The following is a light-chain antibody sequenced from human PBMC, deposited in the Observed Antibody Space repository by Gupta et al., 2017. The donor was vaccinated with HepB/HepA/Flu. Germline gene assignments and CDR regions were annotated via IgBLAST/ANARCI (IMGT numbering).Light chain of an antibody. J-gene: IGKJ1*01. CDR3: QHKFRTPKT. V-gene: IGKV4-1*01. CDR1: QSVLHNSNDKNY. Sequence: DIVMTQSADSLAVSLGERATINFRSSQSVLHNSNDKNYLAWYQQKPGQPPNLLIYWASTRESGVPDRFSGRGTGTDFTLTIRNRQAEDVAVYYCQHKFRTPKTFGQGTTVEIK. CDR2: WAS.